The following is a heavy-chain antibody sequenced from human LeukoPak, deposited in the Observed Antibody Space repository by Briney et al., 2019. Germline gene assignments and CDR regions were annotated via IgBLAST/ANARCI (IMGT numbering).Heavy chain of an antibody. V-gene: IGHV3-38*03. CDR3: ARSGRGPRGLSHYFFDY. CDR2: ISGGST. CDR1: GFTVSSNE. J-gene: IGHJ4*02. Sequence: GGSLRLSCAASGFTVSSNEMSWVRQAPGKGLEWVSSISGGSTYYADSRKGRFTISRDNSKNTLYLQMNSLRAGDTAVYYCARSGRGPRGLSHYFFDYWGQGTLVTVSS. D-gene: IGHD3-10*01.